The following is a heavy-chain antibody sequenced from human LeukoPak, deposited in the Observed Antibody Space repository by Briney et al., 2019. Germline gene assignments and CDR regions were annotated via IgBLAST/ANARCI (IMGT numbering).Heavy chain of an antibody. Sequence: SETLSLTCAVYGGSFSGYYWSWIRHPPGKGLEWIGEINHSGSTNYNPSLKGRVTISVDTSKNQFSLKLSSVTAADTAVYYCARGKVGYSGYDFWFDPWGQGTLVTVSS. CDR3: ARGKVGYSGYDFWFDP. D-gene: IGHD5-12*01. CDR2: INHSGST. V-gene: IGHV4-34*01. J-gene: IGHJ5*02. CDR1: GGSFSGYY.